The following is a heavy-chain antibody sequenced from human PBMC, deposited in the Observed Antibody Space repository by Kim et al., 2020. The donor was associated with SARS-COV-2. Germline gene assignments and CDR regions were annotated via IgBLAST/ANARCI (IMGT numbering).Heavy chain of an antibody. CDR2: IYYGGKT. V-gene: IGHV4-39*01. J-gene: IGHJ4*02. CDR1: GGSISSNSYY. D-gene: IGHD6-25*01. CDR3: ARITKRLGSDY. Sequence: SETLSLTCTVSGGSISSNSYYWGWIRQSPGRGLEWIGSIYYGGKTYYNPSLKSRVTISVDTSKNQFSLRLSSVTAADTAVYYCARITKRLGSDYWGQGTLVTVSS.